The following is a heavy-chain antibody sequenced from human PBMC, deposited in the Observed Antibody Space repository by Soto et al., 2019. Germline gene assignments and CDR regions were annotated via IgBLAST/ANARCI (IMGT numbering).Heavy chain of an antibody. CDR2: IIPIFGTA. Sequence: QVQLVQSGAEVRKPGSSVKVSCKASGGTFSRHAISWVRQAPGQGLEWMGGIIPIFGTANHAQKFQGRGTIIADETTSTVYMELGSLRSEDRAMYYCTRGWGYDSNDYYYAYWGQGTLVIVSS. J-gene: IGHJ4*02. CDR3: TRGWGYDSNDYYYAY. CDR1: GGTFSRHA. D-gene: IGHD3-22*01. V-gene: IGHV1-69*01.